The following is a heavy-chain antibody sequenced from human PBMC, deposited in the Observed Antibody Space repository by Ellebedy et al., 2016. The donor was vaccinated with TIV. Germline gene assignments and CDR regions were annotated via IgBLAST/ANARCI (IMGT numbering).Heavy chain of an antibody. Sequence: AASVKVSCKASGGTFSNYVISWVRQAPGQGLEWMGRIIPILGIANYAQKFQGRVTITADKSTSTACMELSSLRSEDTAVYYCARDSGAYCGGDCYNIDYWGQGTLVTVSS. D-gene: IGHD2-21*02. CDR2: IIPILGIA. J-gene: IGHJ4*02. CDR1: GGTFSNYV. CDR3: ARDSGAYCGGDCYNIDY. V-gene: IGHV1-69*04.